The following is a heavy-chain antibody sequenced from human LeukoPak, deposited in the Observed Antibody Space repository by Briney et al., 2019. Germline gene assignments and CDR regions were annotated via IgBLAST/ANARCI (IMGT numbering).Heavy chain of an antibody. V-gene: IGHV3-23*01. J-gene: IGHJ4*02. D-gene: IGHD3-9*01. Sequence: PGGSLRLSCAASGFTFSSYAMSWVRQAPGKGLEWVSAISGSGGSTYYADSVKGRFTISRDNSKNTLYLQMNSLRAEDTAVYYCAKGRAIDVLRYFDWLLYFDYWGQGTLVTVSS. CDR3: AKGRAIDVLRYFDWLLYFDY. CDR2: ISGSGGST. CDR1: GFTFSSYA.